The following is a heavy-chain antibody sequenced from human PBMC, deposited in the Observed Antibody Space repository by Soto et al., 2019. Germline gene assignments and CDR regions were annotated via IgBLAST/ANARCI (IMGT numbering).Heavy chain of an antibody. CDR2: IYAGDSDT. CDR1: GYSFTLYW. V-gene: IGHV5-51*01. D-gene: IGHD4-4*01. Sequence: PGESLNISCKGSGYSFTLYWIGWVRQMPGKGLEWMGIIYAGDSDTRYSPPFQGQVTISADKSISTAYLQWSSLKASDTAMYYCARRRDYTGYFDYWGQGTLVTVSS. CDR3: ARRRDYTGYFDY. J-gene: IGHJ4*02.